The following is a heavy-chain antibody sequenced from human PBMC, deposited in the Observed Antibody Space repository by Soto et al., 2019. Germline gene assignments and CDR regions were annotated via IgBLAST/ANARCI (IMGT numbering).Heavy chain of an antibody. Sequence: GGSLRLSCAASGFNFSSYGMHWVRQAPGKGLEWVAVISYDGSNKYYVDSVKGRFTISRDNSKNTMYLQMNSLRAEDTAVYYCAKRLMVYEIPDNWGQGTLVTVSS. V-gene: IGHV3-30*18. D-gene: IGHD2-8*01. CDR1: GFNFSSYG. J-gene: IGHJ4*02. CDR2: ISYDGSNK. CDR3: AKRLMVYEIPDN.